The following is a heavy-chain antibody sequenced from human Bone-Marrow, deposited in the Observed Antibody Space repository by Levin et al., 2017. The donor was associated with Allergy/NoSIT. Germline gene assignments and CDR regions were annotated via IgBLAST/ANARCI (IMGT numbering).Heavy chain of an antibody. V-gene: IGHV3-30*19. CDR3: ARDSGWYLSGFDY. CDR2: ISHDGSAR. Sequence: GGSLRLSCVGSGFIFSNYGMHWVRQTPGRGLEWVATISHDGSARYYADSVKGRFTISRDNSNNTVFLRIHSLRAEDTAVYFCARDSGWYLSGFDYWGQGTLVTVSS. J-gene: IGHJ4*02. CDR1: GFIFSNYG. D-gene: IGHD6-19*01.